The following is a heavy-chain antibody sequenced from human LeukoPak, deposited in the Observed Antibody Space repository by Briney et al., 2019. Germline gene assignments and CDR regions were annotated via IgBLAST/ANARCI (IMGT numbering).Heavy chain of an antibody. J-gene: IGHJ3*02. Sequence: SETLSLTCAVSGYSISSGYYWGWIRQPAGKGLEWIGRIYTSGSTNYNPSLKSRVTMSVDTSKNQFSLKLSSVTAADTAVYYCASIVVVTAADPSDAFDIWGQGTMVTVSS. D-gene: IGHD2-21*02. CDR3: ASIVVVTAADPSDAFDI. V-gene: IGHV4-4*07. CDR2: IYTSGST. CDR1: GYSISSGYY.